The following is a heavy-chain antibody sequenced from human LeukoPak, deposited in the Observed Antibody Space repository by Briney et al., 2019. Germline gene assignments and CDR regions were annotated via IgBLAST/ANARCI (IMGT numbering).Heavy chain of an antibody. CDR3: AKCRDYYDSRGFYTYDV. CDR1: GYDFPSYY. J-gene: IGHJ3*01. V-gene: IGHV5-51*01. CDR2: IFPGDSDA. Sequence: KAGESLKISCVTSGYDFPSYYIAWVRQMPGKGPEWMGVIFPGDSDARYNPAFKGQVTMSVDTSVDTAYLQWSSLKASDAAMYFCAKCRDYYDSRGFYTYDVWGHGTRVIV. D-gene: IGHD3-22*01.